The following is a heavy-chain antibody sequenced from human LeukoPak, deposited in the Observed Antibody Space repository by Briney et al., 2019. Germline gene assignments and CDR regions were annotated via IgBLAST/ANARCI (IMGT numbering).Heavy chain of an antibody. CDR3: ARSTTVTTDY. Sequence: VKVSCKASGGTFSSYAISWVRQPPGQGLEWMGRIIPILGIANYAQKFQGRVTITADKSTSTAYMELSSLRSEDTAVYYCARSTTVTTDYWGHGTLVTVSS. CDR1: GGTFSSYA. CDR2: IIPILGIA. V-gene: IGHV1-69*10. D-gene: IGHD4-17*01. J-gene: IGHJ4*01.